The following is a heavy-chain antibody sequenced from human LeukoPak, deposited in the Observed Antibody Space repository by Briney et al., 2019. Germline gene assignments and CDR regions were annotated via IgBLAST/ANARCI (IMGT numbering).Heavy chain of an antibody. D-gene: IGHD3-16*02. Sequence: PLGTLCLTSAVYGGYISGYYWNWIRHPPRKRLEWNGEINYFGSTNYNPSLKSRVTISRDTSKNQFSLKVNSVTAADTAVYYCARGYRAHQTFYSYHYFDYWGQGTLVTVSS. CDR2: INYFGST. CDR3: ARGYRAHQTFYSYHYFDY. CDR1: GGYISGYY. J-gene: IGHJ4*02. V-gene: IGHV4-34*01.